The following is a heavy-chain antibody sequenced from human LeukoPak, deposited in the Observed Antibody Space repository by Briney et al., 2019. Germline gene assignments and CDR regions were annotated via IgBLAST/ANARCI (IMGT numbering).Heavy chain of an antibody. Sequence: GGSLRLSCAASGFTFSSYAMHWVRQAPGKGLEYVSAISSNGGSTYYANSVKGRFTISRDNSKNTLYLPMGSLRAEDMAVYYCARGYDFWSGYWSHSDYWGQGTLVTVSS. D-gene: IGHD3-3*01. J-gene: IGHJ4*02. CDR3: ARGYDFWSGYWSHSDY. V-gene: IGHV3-64*01. CDR2: ISSNGGST. CDR1: GFTFSSYA.